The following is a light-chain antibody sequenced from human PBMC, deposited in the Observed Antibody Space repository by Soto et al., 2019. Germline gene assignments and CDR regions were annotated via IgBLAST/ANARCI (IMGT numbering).Light chain of an antibody. CDR3: QQLHTFGVT. J-gene: IGKJ4*01. CDR2: GAS. Sequence: IQLTQSPCFLSASVGDRVAITVRASQGIGTYLAWYQQKPGKAPKLLISGASTLQSGVSSRFSGGGSGTEFTLTISSLQPEDFATYFCQQLHTFGVTFGGGTKVDI. V-gene: IGKV1-9*01. CDR1: QGIGTY.